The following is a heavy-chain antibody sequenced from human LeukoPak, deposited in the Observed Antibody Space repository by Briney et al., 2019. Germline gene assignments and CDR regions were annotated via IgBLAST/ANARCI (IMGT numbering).Heavy chain of an antibody. CDR1: GFPFTNNW. Sequence: PGGSLRLSCAASGFPFTNNWMTWVRQAPGKGLEWVATVMQDGRETYYVESAKGRFTISRDNARDSVYLQMTFLRAEDAAVYYCARARYCANTICHIGGGLDVWGPGTTVTVSS. J-gene: IGHJ6*02. D-gene: IGHD2-8*01. CDR3: ARARYCANTICHIGGGLDV. CDR2: VMQDGRET. V-gene: IGHV3-7*04.